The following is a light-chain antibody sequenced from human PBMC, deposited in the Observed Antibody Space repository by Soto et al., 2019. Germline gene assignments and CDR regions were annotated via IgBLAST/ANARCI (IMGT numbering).Light chain of an antibody. J-gene: IGKJ5*01. CDR1: QGISTY. CDR3: QQHNSFSIT. Sequence: DMQITHSPCSVSASVVERVTITSRASQGISTYLNWYQQKPGKAPKVLIYAASSLQSGVPSRFSGSGSGTEFTLTINSLQADDFATYYCQQHNSFSITFGQGTRLEIK. V-gene: IGKV1-17*01. CDR2: AAS.